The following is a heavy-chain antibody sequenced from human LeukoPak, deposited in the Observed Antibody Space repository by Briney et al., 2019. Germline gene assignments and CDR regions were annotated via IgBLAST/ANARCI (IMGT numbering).Heavy chain of an antibody. V-gene: IGHV3-23*01. CDR3: AKDQGLYND. D-gene: IGHD1-14*01. CDR1: GFTFSSHG. Sequence: GGSLRLSCAASGFTFSSHGMSWVRQAPGKGLEWVSGIVGGAGGTYYADSVKGRFTISRDNSKNTLFLQMNSLRAEDTAVYYCAKDQGLYNDWGQGTLVTVSS. CDR2: IVGGAGGT. J-gene: IGHJ4*02.